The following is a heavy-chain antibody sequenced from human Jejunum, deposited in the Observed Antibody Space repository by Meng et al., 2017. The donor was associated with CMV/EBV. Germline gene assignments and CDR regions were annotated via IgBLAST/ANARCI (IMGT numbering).Heavy chain of an antibody. J-gene: IGHJ4*02. CDR1: GFALSARGTC. CDR3: ARIHGPSGYYDFDY. V-gene: IGHV2-70*20. Sequence: GFALSARGTCVSWVRQPPGKALEWLALIGWDGDKYYNTFLKTRLSISKDTSKNEVVLTMTNMDPVDTATYYCARIHGPSGYYDFDYWGQGTLVTVSS. CDR2: IGWDGDK. D-gene: IGHD5-12*01.